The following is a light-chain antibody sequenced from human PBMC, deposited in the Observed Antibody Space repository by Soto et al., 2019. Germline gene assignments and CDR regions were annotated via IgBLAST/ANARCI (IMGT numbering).Light chain of an antibody. CDR1: QTINTY. J-gene: IGKJ1*01. V-gene: IGKV1-39*01. Sequence: DIQMTQSPSSLSASVGDRVTISCRASQTINTYVNWYLQKPGKAPKLLIYAASSLHSGVPSRFSGSGSGTYFTLTISSLQPEDFATYHCQQSFSTPRTFGQGTNVEIK. CDR2: AAS. CDR3: QQSFSTPRT.